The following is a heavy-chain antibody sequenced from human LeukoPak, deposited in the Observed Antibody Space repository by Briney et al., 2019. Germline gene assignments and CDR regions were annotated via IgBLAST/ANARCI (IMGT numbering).Heavy chain of an antibody. V-gene: IGHV1-2*02. CDR1: GYTFTAYY. CDR3: ARDLAHNHTKIHVGMDV. D-gene: IGHD1-14*01. J-gene: IGHJ6*02. Sequence: LWASVKVSCKASGYTFTAYYMHWVRQAPGQGLEWMGCINPNSGGTNYAQKFQGRVTMTRDTSISTAYMELSRLRSDDTAVYYCARDLAHNHTKIHVGMDVWGQRTTVTVSS. CDR2: INPNSGGT.